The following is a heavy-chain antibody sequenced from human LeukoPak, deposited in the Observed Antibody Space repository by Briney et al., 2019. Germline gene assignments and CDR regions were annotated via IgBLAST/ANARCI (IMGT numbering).Heavy chain of an antibody. CDR1: GYTFTSYD. CDR2: MNPNSGNT. CDR3: TRVFDSGNVVVAATRYYYGMDV. D-gene: IGHD2-15*01. Sequence: ASVKVSCKASGYTFTSYDINWVRQATGQGLEWMGWMNPNSGNTGYAQKFQGRVTMTRNTSISTAYMELSSLRSEDTAVYYCTRVFDSGNVVVAATRYYYGMDVWGQGTTVTVSS. J-gene: IGHJ6*02. V-gene: IGHV1-8*01.